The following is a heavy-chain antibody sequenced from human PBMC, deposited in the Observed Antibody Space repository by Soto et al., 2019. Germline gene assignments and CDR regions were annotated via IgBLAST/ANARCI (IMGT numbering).Heavy chain of an antibody. CDR2: ISYDGSNK. CDR3: ARGYDFWSGYYYPYGMDV. CDR1: GFTFSSYA. D-gene: IGHD3-3*01. Sequence: QVQLVESGGGVVQPGRSLRLSCAASGFTFSSYAMHWVRQAPGKGLEWVAVISYDGSNKNYADSVKGRFTISRDNSKNKLYLEMNSLRGEETAVYYCARGYDFWSGYYYPYGMDVWGQGTTVTVSS. J-gene: IGHJ6*02. V-gene: IGHV3-30-3*01.